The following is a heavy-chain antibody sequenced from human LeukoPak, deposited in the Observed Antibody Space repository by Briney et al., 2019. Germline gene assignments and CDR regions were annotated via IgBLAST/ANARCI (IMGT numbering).Heavy chain of an antibody. V-gene: IGHV4-31*03. Sequence: SETLFLTCTVSGGSISSGGYYWSWIRQHPGKGLEWIGYIYYSGSTYYNPSLKSRVTISVDTSKNQFSLKLSSVTAADTAVYYCARVGKCDSSGYFCFDYWGQGTLVTVSS. CDR1: GGSISSGGYY. J-gene: IGHJ4*02. D-gene: IGHD3-22*01. CDR3: ARVGKCDSSGYFCFDY. CDR2: IYYSGST.